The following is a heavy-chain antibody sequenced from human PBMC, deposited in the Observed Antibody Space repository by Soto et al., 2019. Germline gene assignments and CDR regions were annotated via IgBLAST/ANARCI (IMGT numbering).Heavy chain of an antibody. CDR3: ASPLRAKLQGDEY. CDR2: INPDGSSK. V-gene: IGHV3-74*01. D-gene: IGHD3-10*01. CDR1: GFTFSSSW. Sequence: GGSLRLSCAASGFTFSSSWMHWVRQSPGQGLVWVSRINPDGSSKDYADSVKGRFTISRDNSKNTLYLQMNSLRAEDTAVYYCASPLRAKLQGDEYWDKETLVTVSS. J-gene: IGHJ4*02.